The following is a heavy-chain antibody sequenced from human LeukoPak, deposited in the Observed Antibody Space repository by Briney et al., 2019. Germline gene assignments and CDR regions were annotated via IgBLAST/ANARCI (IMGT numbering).Heavy chain of an antibody. Sequence: GGSLRLSCAASGFTFSSYNMNWVRQAPGKGLEWISYISSSSTIYYADSVKGRFTISRDNAKNSLYLQMNSLRAEDTAVYYCAEIDCSSTSCHDYWGQGTLVTVSS. V-gene: IGHV3-48*01. D-gene: IGHD2-2*01. CDR2: ISSSSTI. CDR3: AEIDCSSTSCHDY. CDR1: GFTFSSYN. J-gene: IGHJ4*02.